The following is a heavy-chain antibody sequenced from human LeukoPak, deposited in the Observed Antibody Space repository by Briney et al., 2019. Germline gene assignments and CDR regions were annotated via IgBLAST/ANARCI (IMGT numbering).Heavy chain of an antibody. CDR3: ARGRIVVANTGAFDI. D-gene: IGHD3-22*01. Sequence: PGGSLRLFCAASGFTFSSYEMNWVRQAPGKGLEWLSYISTSGSTKHYADSVKGRFTISRDNAKNSLYLQMNSLRGEDTAVYYCARGRIVVANTGAFDIWVEGRMAPASS. J-gene: IGHJ3*02. CDR1: GFTFSSYE. CDR2: ISTSGSTK. V-gene: IGHV3-48*03.